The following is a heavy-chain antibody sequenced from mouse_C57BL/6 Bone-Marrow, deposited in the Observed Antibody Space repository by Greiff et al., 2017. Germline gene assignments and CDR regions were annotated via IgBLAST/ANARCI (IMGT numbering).Heavy chain of an antibody. V-gene: IGHV5-4*01. J-gene: IGHJ2*01. Sequence: EVKLQESGGGLVKPGGSLKLSCAASGFTFSSYAMSWVRQTPEKRLEWVATISDGGSYTYYPDNVKGRFTISRDNAKNNLYLQMSHLKSEDTAMYYCARDRGVPFDYWGQGTTLTVSS. CDR3: ARDRGVPFDY. CDR1: GFTFSSYA. CDR2: ISDGGSYT.